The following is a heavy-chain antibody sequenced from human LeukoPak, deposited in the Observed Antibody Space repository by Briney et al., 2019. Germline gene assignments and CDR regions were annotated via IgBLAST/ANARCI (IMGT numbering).Heavy chain of an antibody. J-gene: IGHJ4*02. CDR3: TKVLDYCDGGTCYNSGMDS. Sequence: GGSLRLSCLASGFTFNLYSMHWVRQAPGKGLEFVSVISSDGVYTYYAYSVKGRFTISRDNSKNTVYLQMSSLGADDTAVYYCTKVLDYCDGGTCYNSGMDSWGQGTLVTVSS. CDR2: ISSDGVYT. V-gene: IGHV3-64D*08. CDR1: GFTFNLYS. D-gene: IGHD2-15*01.